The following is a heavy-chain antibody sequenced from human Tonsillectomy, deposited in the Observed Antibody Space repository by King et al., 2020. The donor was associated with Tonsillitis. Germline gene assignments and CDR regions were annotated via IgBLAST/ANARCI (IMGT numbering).Heavy chain of an antibody. J-gene: IGHJ4*02. CDR2: ISYDGTNI. CDR1: GFNFTRYG. CDR3: ARDRGVYKYASVPCY. Sequence: VQLVESGGGVVQPGRSLRLSCAASGFNFTRYGMHWVRQAPGKGLEWVAVISYDGTNIYYADSVKGRFTISRDNSNQTLYQQLNSLRAEDTAVYYCARDRGVYKYASVPCYWGQGALVTVSS. D-gene: IGHD2-8*01. V-gene: IGHV3-30*03.